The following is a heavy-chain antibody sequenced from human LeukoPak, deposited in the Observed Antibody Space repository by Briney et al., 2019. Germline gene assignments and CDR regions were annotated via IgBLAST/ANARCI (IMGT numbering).Heavy chain of an antibody. CDR1: GGSLSSTSSY. Sequence: SETLSLTCTVSGGSLSSTSSYWGWIRQPPGKGLEWIGYMHYSGSANYNPSLKSRVTISFDTSKNQFSLKLSSVTAADTAVYYCARRTKLAYCGGDCYPPGAFDIWGQGTMVTVSS. V-gene: IGHV4-39*01. CDR3: ARRTKLAYCGGDCYPPGAFDI. CDR2: MHYSGSA. J-gene: IGHJ3*02. D-gene: IGHD2-21*02.